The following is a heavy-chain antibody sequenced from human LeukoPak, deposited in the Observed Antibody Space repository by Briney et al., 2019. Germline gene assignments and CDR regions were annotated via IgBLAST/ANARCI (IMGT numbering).Heavy chain of an antibody. CDR3: ARVPTTVTTSFDY. J-gene: IGHJ4*02. V-gene: IGHV4-61*01. CDR1: GGSVSSGSYY. CDR2: IYYSGST. D-gene: IGHD4-17*01. Sequence: SSETLSLTCTVSGGSVSSGSYYWSWIRQPPGKGLEWIGYIYYSGSTNYNPSLKSRVTISVDMSKNQFSLKLSSVTAADTAVYYCARVPTTVTTSFDYWGQGTLVTVSS.